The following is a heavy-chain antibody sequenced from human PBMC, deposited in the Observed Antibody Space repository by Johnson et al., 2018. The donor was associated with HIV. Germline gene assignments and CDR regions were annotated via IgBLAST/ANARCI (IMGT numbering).Heavy chain of an antibody. J-gene: IGHJ3*02. V-gene: IGHV3-9*01. CDR3: ARESLTTSDAFDM. Sequence: LLVESGGGLVQPGRSLRLSCAASGFTFDDYGMHWVRQAPGKGLEWVSGISWNSGSIGYANSVKGRFTISRDNAKNSLYLQMNSLRAEDTAVYYCARESLTTSDAFDMWGQGTMVTVSS. D-gene: IGHD1-1*01. CDR1: GFTFDDYG. CDR2: ISWNSGSI.